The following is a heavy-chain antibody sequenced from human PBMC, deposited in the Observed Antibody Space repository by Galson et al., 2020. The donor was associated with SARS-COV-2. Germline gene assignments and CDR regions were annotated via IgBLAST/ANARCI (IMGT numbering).Heavy chain of an antibody. V-gene: IGHV3-30*01. CDR3: GRVLYGRLPIDY. J-gene: IGHJ4*02. CDR2: ISSDGRNK. CDR1: GFTFSSYA. D-gene: IGHD3-10*01. Sequence: GGSLRLSCAASGFTFSSYAMHWVRQAPGKGLDWVAMISSDGRNKYYADSVMGRFTVSRDNSNNTVYLQMNSLSPEDTAVYFCGRVLYGRLPIDYWGQGTLVTVSS.